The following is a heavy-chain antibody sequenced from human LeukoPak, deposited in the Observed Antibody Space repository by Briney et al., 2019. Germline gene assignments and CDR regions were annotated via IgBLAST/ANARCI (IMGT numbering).Heavy chain of an antibody. CDR1: GGSFSGYY. Sequence: PSETLSLTCAVYGGSFSGYYWSWIRQPPGKGLEWIGEINHSGSTNYNPSLKSRVTISVDKSKNQFSLKLSSVTAADTAVYYGAVDYGDYGFDYWGQGTLVTVSS. CDR3: AVDYGDYGFDY. V-gene: IGHV4-34*01. J-gene: IGHJ4*02. CDR2: INHSGST. D-gene: IGHD4-17*01.